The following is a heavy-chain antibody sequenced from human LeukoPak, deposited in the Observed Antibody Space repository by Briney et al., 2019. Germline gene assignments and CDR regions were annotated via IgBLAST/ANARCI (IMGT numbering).Heavy chain of an antibody. CDR2: LYSDGNT. D-gene: IGHD1-14*01. CDR3: ARGVEPLAANSLAY. V-gene: IGHV3-53*01. J-gene: IGHJ4*02. CDR1: GFTVINND. Sequence: PGGSLRLSCAASGFTVINNDMTWVRQAPGKGLEWVSVLYSDGNTKYADSVQGRFTVSRDNSKNTLYLEMNSLSPDDAGVYYCARGVEPLAANSLAYWGQGTLVTVSS.